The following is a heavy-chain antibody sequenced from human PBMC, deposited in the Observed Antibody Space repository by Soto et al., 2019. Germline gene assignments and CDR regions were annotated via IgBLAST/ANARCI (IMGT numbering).Heavy chain of an antibody. CDR2: TYYRSKWYN. Sequence: SQTLPLTCAISGDSVSSNSAAWNWIRQSPSRGLEWLGRTYYRSKWYNDYAVSVKSRITINPDTSKNQFSLQLNSVTPEDTAVYYCARGTVTAMVTDYFDYWGQGTLVTVSS. V-gene: IGHV6-1*01. CDR3: ARGTVTAMVTDYFDY. CDR1: GDSVSSNSAA. J-gene: IGHJ4*02. D-gene: IGHD5-18*01.